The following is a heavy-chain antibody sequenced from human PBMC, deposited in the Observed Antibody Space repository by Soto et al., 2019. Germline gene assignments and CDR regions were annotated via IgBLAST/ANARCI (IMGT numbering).Heavy chain of an antibody. Sequence: EVQLLESGGGLVQPGGSLRLSCEVSGFTFSSYTMSWVRQAPRKGLEWVSGINGSGGSKYYADSVKGRFTISRDNSKKTLYLHMNSLRDDDTAVYYCAPAPRTRAARPELDVWGKGTTVTVSS. V-gene: IGHV3-23*01. J-gene: IGHJ6*04. CDR2: INGSGGSK. CDR3: APAPRTRAARPELDV. D-gene: IGHD6-6*01. CDR1: GFTFSSYT.